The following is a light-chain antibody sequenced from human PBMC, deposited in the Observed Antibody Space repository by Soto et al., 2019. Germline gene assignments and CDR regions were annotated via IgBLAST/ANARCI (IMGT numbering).Light chain of an antibody. J-gene: IGKJ3*01. CDR2: YAS. Sequence: EIVLTQSPATLSLSPGERATLSCRASQSVRSYLAWYQQKTGQAPRLLIYYASNRATGIPARFSGSGSGTDFTLTISSLEPEDFAVYYCQQRSNWPPVIFGPGTKVDIK. CDR3: QQRSNWPPVI. V-gene: IGKV3-11*01. CDR1: QSVRSY.